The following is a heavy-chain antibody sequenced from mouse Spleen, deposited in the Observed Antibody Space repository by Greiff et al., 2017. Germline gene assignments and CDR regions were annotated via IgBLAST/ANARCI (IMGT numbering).Heavy chain of an antibody. CDR3: TRGVTGTRRFAY. Sequence: QVQLQQSGAELVRPGASVTLSCKASGYTFTDYEMHWVKQTPVHGLEWIGAIDPETGGTAYNQKFKGKAILTADKSSSTAYMELRSLTSEDSAVYYCTRGVTGTRRFAYWGQGTLVTVSA. CDR2: IDPETGGT. V-gene: IGHV1-15*01. CDR1: GYTFTDYE. J-gene: IGHJ3*01. D-gene: IGHD4-1*01.